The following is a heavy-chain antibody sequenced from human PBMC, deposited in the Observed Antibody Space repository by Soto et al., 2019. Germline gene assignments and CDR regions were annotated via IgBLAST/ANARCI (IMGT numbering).Heavy chain of an antibody. CDR1: GGTFSSYA. Sequence: SVKVSCKASGGTFSSYAISWVRQAPGQGLEWMGGIIPIFGTANYAQKFQGRVTITADESTCTAYMELSSLRSEDTAVYYCARSTMVRGVISFYFDYWGQGTLVTVSS. CDR2: IIPIFGTA. CDR3: ARSTMVRGVISFYFDY. J-gene: IGHJ4*02. V-gene: IGHV1-69*13. D-gene: IGHD3-10*01.